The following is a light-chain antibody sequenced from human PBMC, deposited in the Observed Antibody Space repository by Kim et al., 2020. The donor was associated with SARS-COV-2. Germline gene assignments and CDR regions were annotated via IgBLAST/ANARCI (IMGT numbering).Light chain of an antibody. CDR3: QQYDNHPPT. Sequence: ASVGDSVTITCQASQDISNYLNWYQQKPGKAPKLLIYDASNLQTGVPSRFSGSGSGTDFTYTISSLQPDDIATYYCQQYDNHPPTFGQGTRLDI. J-gene: IGKJ5*01. CDR1: QDISNY. CDR2: DAS. V-gene: IGKV1-33*01.